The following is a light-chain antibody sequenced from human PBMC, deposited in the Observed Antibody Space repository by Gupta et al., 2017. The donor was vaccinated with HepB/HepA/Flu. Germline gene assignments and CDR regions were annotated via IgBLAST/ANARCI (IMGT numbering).Light chain of an antibody. Sequence: SALTPPRPVSGSPGKSDTISCTGTSSDVGGYNYVPWYQQHPGKAPKLMIYDVSKRPSGVPDRFSGSKSGNTASLTISGLQAEDEADYYCCSYAGSYTYVFGTGTKFTVL. CDR2: DVS. CDR1: SSDVGGYNY. J-gene: IGLJ1*01. V-gene: IGLV2-11*01. CDR3: CSYAGSYTYV.